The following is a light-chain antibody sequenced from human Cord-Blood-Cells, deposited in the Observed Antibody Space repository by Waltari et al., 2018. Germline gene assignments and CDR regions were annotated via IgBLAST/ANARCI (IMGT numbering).Light chain of an antibody. J-gene: IGLJ3*02. Sequence: QSALTQHPSAAGSPGQSVPISCTGTSTDVGGYNYVSWYQQHPGKAPKLMIYEVSKRPSGVPDRFSGSKSGNTASLTVSGLQAEDEADYYCSSYAGSNNWVFGGGTKLTVL. V-gene: IGLV2-8*01. CDR3: SSYAGSNNWV. CDR2: EVS. CDR1: STDVGGYNY.